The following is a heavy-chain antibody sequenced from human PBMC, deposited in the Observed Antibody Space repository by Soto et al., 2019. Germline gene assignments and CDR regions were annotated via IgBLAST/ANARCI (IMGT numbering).Heavy chain of an antibody. J-gene: IGHJ4*01. V-gene: IGHV3-72*01. D-gene: IGHD4-4*01. CDR2: IRNKDNSYTT. CDR1: GFTFSDHY. CDR3: SRAGILTTPYYFDY. Sequence: GGSLRLSCAAFGFTFSDHYMDWVRQAPGKGLEWVGRIRNKDNSYTTEYAASVKGRFTISRDDSKNSLFLQMNSLKTEDTAVYYCSRAGILTTPYYFDYWGQGTLVTVSS.